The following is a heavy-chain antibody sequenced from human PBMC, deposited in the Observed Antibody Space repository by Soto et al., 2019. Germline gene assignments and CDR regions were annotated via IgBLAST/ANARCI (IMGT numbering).Heavy chain of an antibody. J-gene: IGHJ6*03. D-gene: IGHD1-26*01. Sequence: QVQLVQSGAEVKKPGASVKVSCEASGYTFSTYEMHWVRQAPGQRPEWMGWINGGNGKSKYSETLQGRVTFTRDTSPSTAYMELTSLRSEDTAVYYGARGGGATFTHYYYYMDVWGTGTTVTVSS. CDR2: INGGNGKS. CDR1: GYTFSTYE. V-gene: IGHV1-3*01. CDR3: ARGGGATFTHYYYYMDV.